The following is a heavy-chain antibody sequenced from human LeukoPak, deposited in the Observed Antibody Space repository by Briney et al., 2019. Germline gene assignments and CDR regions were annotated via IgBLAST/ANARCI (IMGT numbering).Heavy chain of an antibody. V-gene: IGHV3-74*01. J-gene: IGHJ4*02. CDR3: ARVRTNTYGFDY. CDR1: GFTFTYYW. CDR2: INSDGSST. Sequence: GGSLRLSCAASGFTFTYYWMHWVRPAPGKGLLWVSHINSDGSSTSYADSVKGRFTISRDNAKNTLYLQMNSLSAEDTAVYYCARVRTNTYGFDYWGQGTLVTVSS. D-gene: IGHD3-10*01.